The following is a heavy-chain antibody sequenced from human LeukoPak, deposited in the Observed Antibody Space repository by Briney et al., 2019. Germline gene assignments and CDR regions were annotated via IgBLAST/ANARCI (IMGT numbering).Heavy chain of an antibody. D-gene: IGHD1-26*01. CDR2: IIPILGIA. J-gene: IGHJ4*02. CDR1: GGTFSSYA. CDR3: AREGQVVGRTMSDY. Sequence: SVNVSCKASGGTFSSYAISWVRQAPGQGIEWMGRIIPILGIANYAQKFQGRVRITADKSTSKAYMELSRLRSEDTAVYYCAREGQVVGRTMSDYWGQGTLVTVSS. V-gene: IGHV1-69*04.